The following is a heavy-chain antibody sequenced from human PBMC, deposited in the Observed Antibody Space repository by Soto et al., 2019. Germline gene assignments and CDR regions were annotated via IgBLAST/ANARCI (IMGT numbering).Heavy chain of an antibody. CDR2: IYYSGST. D-gene: IGHD3-22*01. CDR3: ARGRYYDSSGYYGY. CDR1: GGSISSGDYY. Sequence: PSETLSLTCTVSGGSISSGDYYWSWIRQPPGKGLEWIGYIYYSGSTYYNPPLKSRVTISVDTSKNQFSLKLSSVAAADTAVYYCARGRYYDSSGYYGYWGQGTLVTVSS. V-gene: IGHV4-30-4*01. J-gene: IGHJ4*02.